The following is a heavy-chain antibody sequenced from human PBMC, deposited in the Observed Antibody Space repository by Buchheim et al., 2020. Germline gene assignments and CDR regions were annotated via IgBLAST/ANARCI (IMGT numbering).Heavy chain of an antibody. CDR3: AKDHLAHGRSIAAAGGLDY. J-gene: IGHJ4*02. Sequence: QVQLVESGGGVVQPGRSLRLSCAASGFTFSSYGMHWVRQAPGKGLEWVAVISYDGSNKYYADSVKGRFTISRVNSKNTLYLQMNSLRAEDTAVYYCAKDHLAHGRSIAAAGGLDYWGQGTL. D-gene: IGHD6-13*01. V-gene: IGHV3-30*18. CDR2: ISYDGSNK. CDR1: GFTFSSYG.